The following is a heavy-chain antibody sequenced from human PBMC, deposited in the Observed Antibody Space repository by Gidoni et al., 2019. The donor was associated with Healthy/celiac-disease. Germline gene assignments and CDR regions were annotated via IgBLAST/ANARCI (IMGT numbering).Heavy chain of an antibody. CDR2: ISSCSIYI. CDR3: ASRGLVSSWFDP. CDR1: GVTFSSYS. V-gene: IGHV3-21*01. J-gene: IGHJ5*02. Sequence: EGQLVESGGGRVKPGGSLRRSWAAAGVTFSSYSMNWVRQAPGKGLEWVSSISSCSIYIYYSDSVKCRFTISRDHAKNSLYLQMNSLSAEDTAVYYCASRGLVSSWFDPWGQGTLVTVSS. D-gene: IGHD6-6*01.